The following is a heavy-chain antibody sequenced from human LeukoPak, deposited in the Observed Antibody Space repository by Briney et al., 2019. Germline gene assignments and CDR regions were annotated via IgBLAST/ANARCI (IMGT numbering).Heavy chain of an antibody. J-gene: IGHJ4*02. V-gene: IGHV3-21*01. CDR3: ARDPPGAHFDY. CDR1: GFTFSSYS. CDR2: VNI. Sequence: GGSLRLSCTASGFTFSSYSLNWVRQAPGKGLEWVSSVNIYYADSVKGRFTISRDNAQNSLYLQMNSLRVEDTAVYYCARDPPGAHFDYWGQGTLVTVSS. D-gene: IGHD7-27*01.